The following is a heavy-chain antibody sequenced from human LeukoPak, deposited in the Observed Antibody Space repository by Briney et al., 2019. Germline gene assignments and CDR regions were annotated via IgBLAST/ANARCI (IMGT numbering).Heavy chain of an antibody. CDR3: AKHGEGYVVVPAWWFDP. D-gene: IGHD2-2*01. J-gene: IGHJ5*02. CDR1: GFTFSSYA. V-gene: IGHV3-23*01. CDR2: ISGSGGST. Sequence: GGSLRLSCAASGFTFSSYAMSWVRQAPGKGLEWVSAISGSGGSTYYADSVKGRFTISRDNSKNTLYLQMNSLRAEDTAVYYCAKHGEGYVVVPAWWFDPWGQGTLVTVSS.